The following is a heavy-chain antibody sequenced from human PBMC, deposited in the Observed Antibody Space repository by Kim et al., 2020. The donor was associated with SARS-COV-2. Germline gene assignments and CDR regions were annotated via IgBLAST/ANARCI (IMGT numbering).Heavy chain of an antibody. CDR2: TYYRSKWYN. J-gene: IGHJ6*02. V-gene: IGHV6-1*01. CDR1: GDSVSSNSAA. CDR3: ARVWMRWVPASSSWPASYYYYGMDV. D-gene: IGHD6-13*01. Sequence: SQTLSLTCAISGDSVSSNSAAWNWISQSPSRGLEWRGRTYYRSKWYNDYAVSVKSRITINPDTSKNQFSLQLNSVTPEDPAVYYCARVWMRWVPASSSWPASYYYYGMDVWGQGTTVTVSS.